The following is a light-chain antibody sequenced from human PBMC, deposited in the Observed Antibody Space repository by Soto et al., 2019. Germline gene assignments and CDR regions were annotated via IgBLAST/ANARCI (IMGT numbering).Light chain of an antibody. V-gene: IGKV1-5*01. CDR1: QRISRY. CDR2: DAS. CDR3: QKYNSYLWT. Sequence: DIQMTQSPSTLSASVGDRVTITCRASQRISRYLAWYQQKPGKAPKLLIYDASSLESGVPSRFSGSGSGTEFTLTISSLQPDDFATYYCQKYNSYLWTFGQGTKVDI. J-gene: IGKJ1*01.